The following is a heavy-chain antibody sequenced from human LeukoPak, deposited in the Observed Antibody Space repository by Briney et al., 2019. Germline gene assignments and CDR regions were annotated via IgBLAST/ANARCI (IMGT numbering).Heavy chain of an antibody. CDR3: ARDRSYYDSSGYVYYFDY. CDR2: ISSSGSGGNT. CDR1: GVTLSNYA. Sequence: GGSLRLSCVASGVTLSNYAMSWARQAPGKGLEWVSGISSSGSGGNTYYADSVKGRFTISRDNAKNSLYLQMNSLRAEDTAVYYCARDRSYYDSSGYVYYFDYWGQGTLVTVSS. J-gene: IGHJ4*02. V-gene: IGHV3-23*01. D-gene: IGHD3-22*01.